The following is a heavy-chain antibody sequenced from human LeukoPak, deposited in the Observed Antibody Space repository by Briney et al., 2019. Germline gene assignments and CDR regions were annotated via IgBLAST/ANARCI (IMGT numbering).Heavy chain of an antibody. Sequence: PSETLSLTCTVSGGSISSYYWSWFRQPAGKGLEWIGRIYTSGSTNYNPSLKSRVTMSVDTSKNQFSLKLSSVTAADTAVYYCARDNSGIWSGYPNYYYYMDVWGKGTTVTVSS. V-gene: IGHV4-4*07. CDR1: GGSISSYY. CDR3: ARDNSGIWSGYPNYYYYMDV. CDR2: IYTSGST. J-gene: IGHJ6*03. D-gene: IGHD3-3*01.